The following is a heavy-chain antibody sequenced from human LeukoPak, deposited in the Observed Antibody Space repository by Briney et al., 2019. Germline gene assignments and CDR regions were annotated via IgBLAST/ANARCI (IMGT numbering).Heavy chain of an antibody. Sequence: PGGSLRLSRAASGFTFSSYWMSWVRQAPGKGLEWVANIKQDGSEKYYVDSVKGRFTISRDNAKNSLYLQMNSLRAEDTAVYYCARSYGSGSYYSTPFDYWGQGTLVTVSS. J-gene: IGHJ4*02. CDR2: IKQDGSEK. V-gene: IGHV3-7*01. D-gene: IGHD3-10*01. CDR3: ARSYGSGSYYSTPFDY. CDR1: GFTFSSYW.